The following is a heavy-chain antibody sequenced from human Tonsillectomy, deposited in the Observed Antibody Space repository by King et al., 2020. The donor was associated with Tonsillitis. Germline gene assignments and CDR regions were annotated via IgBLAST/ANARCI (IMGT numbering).Heavy chain of an antibody. CDR1: GFTFRDYY. J-gene: IGHJ4*02. CDR2: ISAGGTTT. CDR3: VRDQTYYYGSGRGY. D-gene: IGHD3-10*01. V-gene: IGHV3-11*01. Sequence: VQLVESGGGLVKPGGSLRLSCATSGFTFRDYYMSWIRQAPGKGLDWVSYISAGGTTTYYADSVKGRFTISRDDAKNTLYLEMNSLGAEDTAVYYCVRDQTYYYGSGRGYWGQGTLVTVSS.